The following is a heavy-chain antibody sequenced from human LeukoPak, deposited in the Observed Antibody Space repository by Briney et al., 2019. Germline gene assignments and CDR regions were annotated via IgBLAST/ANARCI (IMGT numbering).Heavy chain of an antibody. CDR3: ARRGRGGSPFDY. D-gene: IGHD1-26*01. Sequence: GESLKISCKGSGYSFINSWIGWVRQMPGQGLEWVGIIYPGDSDTRYSPSFKGQVTISADKSISTAYLQWSSLKASDTAMYYCARRGRGGSPFDYWGQGTLVTVSS. CDR1: GYSFINSW. CDR2: IYPGDSDT. V-gene: IGHV5-51*01. J-gene: IGHJ4*02.